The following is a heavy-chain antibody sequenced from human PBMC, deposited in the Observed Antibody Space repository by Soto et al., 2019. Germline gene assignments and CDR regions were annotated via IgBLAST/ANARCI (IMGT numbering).Heavy chain of an antibody. CDR2: ISHIGGST. D-gene: IGHD3-10*01. Sequence: GGSLRLSCAASGFSFSSNAISWVRQAPGKGLEGGSAISHIGGSTYYADSGKGRFTISRDNSKNTLYLQMDSLRAEDTAVYYCAMVRVSVDYWGQGTLVTVSS. CDR3: AMVRVSVDY. J-gene: IGHJ4*02. V-gene: IGHV3-23*01. CDR1: GFSFSSNA.